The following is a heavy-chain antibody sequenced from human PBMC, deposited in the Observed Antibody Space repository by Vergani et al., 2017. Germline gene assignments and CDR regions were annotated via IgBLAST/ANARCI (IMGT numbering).Heavy chain of an antibody. V-gene: IGHV1-46*03. CDR1: GYPFTNYF. CDR3: VRSKNVVAVPFDY. Sequence: QVQLVQSGAEVKKPGASVKVSCKASGYPFTNYFIHWVRQAPGQGLEWMGIINPSGGYTNYPPKFQGRVTVTRDTSTSTVHMDLSSLRSEDTAIYYCVRSKNVVAVPFDYWGQGTLVTVSS. J-gene: IGHJ4*02. CDR2: INPSGGYT. D-gene: IGHD2-15*01.